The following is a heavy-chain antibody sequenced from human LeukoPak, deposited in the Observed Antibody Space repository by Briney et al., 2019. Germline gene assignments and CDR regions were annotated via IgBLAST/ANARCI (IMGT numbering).Heavy chain of an antibody. CDR1: GGTFSSYA. CDR2: IIPIFGTA. CDR3: ARDITGGNGYFQH. D-gene: IGHD4-23*01. V-gene: IGHV1-69*13. J-gene: IGHJ1*01. Sequence: SVKVSCKASGGTFSSYAISWVRQAPGQGLEWMGGIIPIFGTANYAQKFQGRVTITADEPTSTAYMELSSLRSEDTAVYYCARDITGGNGYFQHWGQGTLVTVSS.